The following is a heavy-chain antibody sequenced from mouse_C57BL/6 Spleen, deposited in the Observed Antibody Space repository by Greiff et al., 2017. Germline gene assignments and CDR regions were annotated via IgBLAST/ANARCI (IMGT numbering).Heavy chain of an antibody. CDR2: IDPETGGT. CDR3: KSTMVTTGDFDY. D-gene: IGHD2-2*01. V-gene: IGHV1-15*01. J-gene: IGHJ2*01. CDR1: GSTFTDYE. Sequence: QVQLQQSGAELVRPGASVTLSCKASGSTFTDYEMHWVKQTPVHGLEWIGAIDPETGGTAYNQKFKGKAILTADKSSSTAYMELRSLTSEDSAVYYCKSTMVTTGDFDYWGQGTTLTVSS.